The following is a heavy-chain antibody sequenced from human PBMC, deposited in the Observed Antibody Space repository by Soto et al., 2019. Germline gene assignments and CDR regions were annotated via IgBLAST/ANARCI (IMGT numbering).Heavy chain of an antibody. V-gene: IGHV1-58*01. J-gene: IGHJ4*02. CDR3: ARVQEKWSKFFDF. Sequence: ASVKVSCKASGFTFTSSAVQWVRQARGQRLEWIGWVVVGSGNTNYAQRLQGRISMTTDTFTSTAYMEVRSLRSDDTAVYYCARVQEKWSKFFDFWGQGSLVTVSS. D-gene: IGHD1-1*01. CDR1: GFTFTSSA. CDR2: VVVGSGNT.